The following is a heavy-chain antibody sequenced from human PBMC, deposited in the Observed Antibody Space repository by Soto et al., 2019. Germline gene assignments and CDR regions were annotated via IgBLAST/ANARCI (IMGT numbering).Heavy chain of an antibody. CDR1: GGSISSYY. D-gene: IGHD3-22*01. Sequence: KPSETLSLTCTVSGGSISSYYWSWIRQPPGKGLEWIGYIYYSGSTNYNPSLKSRVTISVDTSKNQFSLKLSSVTAADTAVYYCASQYYYDSSGYFGYWGQGTLVTVSS. CDR2: IYYSGST. V-gene: IGHV4-59*01. J-gene: IGHJ4*02. CDR3: ASQYYYDSSGYFGY.